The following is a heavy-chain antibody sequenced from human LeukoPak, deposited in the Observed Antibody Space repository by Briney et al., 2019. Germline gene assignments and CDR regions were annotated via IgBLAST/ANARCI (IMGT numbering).Heavy chain of an antibody. D-gene: IGHD5-18*01. Sequence: ASVKVSCKASGYTFTGYYMHWVRQAPGQGLEWMGWINPNSGGTNCAQKFQGRVTMTRDTSISTAYMELSRLRSDDTAVYYCARGTVDTAMVMDYWGQGTLVTVSS. CDR2: INPNSGGT. V-gene: IGHV1-2*02. CDR3: ARGTVDTAMVMDY. J-gene: IGHJ4*02. CDR1: GYTFTGYY.